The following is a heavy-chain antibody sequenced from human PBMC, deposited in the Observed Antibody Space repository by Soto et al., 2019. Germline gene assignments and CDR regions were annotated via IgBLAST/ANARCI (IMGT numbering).Heavy chain of an antibody. Sequence: QLQLQESGSGLVKPSQTLSLTCAVSGGSISSGGYSWSWIRQPPGKGLEWIGYIYHSGRTYYNPSPKSPVTTSVDTSKNQFSLKPSSVTAADTAVYFWARGMTTVTTIDYWGQGTLVTVSS. V-gene: IGHV4-30-2*01. D-gene: IGHD4-4*01. CDR3: ARGMTTVTTIDY. CDR2: IYHSGRT. CDR1: GGSISSGGYS. J-gene: IGHJ4*02.